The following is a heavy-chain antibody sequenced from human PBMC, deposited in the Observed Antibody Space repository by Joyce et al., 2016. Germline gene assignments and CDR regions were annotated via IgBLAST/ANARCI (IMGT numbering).Heavy chain of an antibody. CDR2: INHGGST. J-gene: IGHJ4*02. V-gene: IGHV4-34*01. CDR3: ARGGFKGTIGTRRSHYFDY. Sequence: QVQLQQWGAGLLKPSETLSLTCAVYGGSFSDYYWSWIRQPPGKGLEWIGEINHGGSTIYNPSLKSRVTRSVDTSKNQFSLKLNSVTAADTAVYYCARGGFKGTIGTRRSHYFDYWGQGTLLTVSS. CDR1: GGSFSDYY. D-gene: IGHD4-11*01.